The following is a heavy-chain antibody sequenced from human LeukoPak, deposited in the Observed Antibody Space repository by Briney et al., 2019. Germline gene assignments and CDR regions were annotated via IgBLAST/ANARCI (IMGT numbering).Heavy chain of an antibody. CDR2: ISGSGGST. CDR3: AKEYSSGWYSF. Sequence: ETLSLTCAVYGGSFSGYYWSWVRQAPGKGLEWVSAISGSGGSTYYADSVKGRFTISRDNSKNTLYLQMNSLRAEDTAVYYCAKEYSSGWYSFWGQGTLVTVSS. J-gene: IGHJ4*02. D-gene: IGHD6-19*01. CDR1: GGSFSGYY. V-gene: IGHV3-23*01.